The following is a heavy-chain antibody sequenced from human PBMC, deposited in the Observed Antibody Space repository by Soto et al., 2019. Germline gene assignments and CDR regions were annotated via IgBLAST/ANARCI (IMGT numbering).Heavy chain of an antibody. J-gene: IGHJ6*02. Sequence: GESLRLSCAASGFTFSNYAMSWVRQAPGKGLEWVSGINNNGGITHYADSVKGRFTISRDNSKNTLYLQINSLRAEDTAVYYCAQAHTSGWSSYYYYGLDVWGQGTTVTVSS. CDR1: GFTFSNYA. CDR3: AQAHTSGWSSYYYYGLDV. V-gene: IGHV3-23*01. D-gene: IGHD6-19*01. CDR2: INNNGGIT.